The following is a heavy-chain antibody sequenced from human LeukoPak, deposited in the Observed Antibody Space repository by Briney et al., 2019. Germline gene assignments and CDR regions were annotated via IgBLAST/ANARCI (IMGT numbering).Heavy chain of an antibody. CDR2: INPSGGST. D-gene: IGHD2-2*01. V-gene: IGHV1-46*01. J-gene: IGHJ3*02. CDR3: ATQQDIVVVPAVTPLDAFDI. CDR1: GYTFTSYY. Sequence: ASVKVSCKASGYTFTSYYMHWVRQAPGQGLEWMGIINPSGGSTSYAQKFQGRVTMTRDTSTSTVYMELSSLRSEDTAVYYCATQQDIVVVPAVTPLDAFDIWGQGTMVTVSS.